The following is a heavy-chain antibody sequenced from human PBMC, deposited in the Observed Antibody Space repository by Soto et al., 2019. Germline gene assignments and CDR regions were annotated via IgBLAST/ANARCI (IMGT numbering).Heavy chain of an antibody. CDR1: GSTLTELS. J-gene: IGHJ4*02. D-gene: IGHD3-3*01. V-gene: IGHV1-24*01. CDR2: LXPEDAXT. CDR3: AALWGGYYTADY. Sequence: GXSVKVSCKVSGSTLTELSMHWVRQAPGKGIDWMGALXPEDAXTIYAQKFQGXXTMPEDTXXDTDYMELRGLSFEDTAVYSCAALWGGYYTADYWGQGTLATASS.